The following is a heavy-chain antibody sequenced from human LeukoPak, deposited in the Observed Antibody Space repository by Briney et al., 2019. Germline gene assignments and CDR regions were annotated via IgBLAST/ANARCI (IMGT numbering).Heavy chain of an antibody. CDR2: ISYDGSNK. J-gene: IGHJ6*02. CDR1: GFTFSSYA. CDR3: ARDLVVVPAATPINYYYYSMDV. V-gene: IGHV3-30*04. D-gene: IGHD2-2*02. Sequence: PGGSLRLSCAASGFTFSSYAMHWVRQAPGKGLEWVAVISYDGSNKYYADSVKGRFTISRDNSKNTLYLQMNSLRAEDTAVYYCARDLVVVPAATPINYYYYSMDVWGQGTTVTVSS.